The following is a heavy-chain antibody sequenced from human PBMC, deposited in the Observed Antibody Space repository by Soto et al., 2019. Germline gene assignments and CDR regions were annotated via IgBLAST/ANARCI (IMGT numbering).Heavy chain of an antibody. CDR2: TYTSDSA. J-gene: IGHJ6*02. CDR1: GFIASTSY. CDR3: ARGRYYGSVSMDV. D-gene: IGHD3-10*01. V-gene: IGHV3-66*01. Sequence: PGGSLRLSCAASGFIASTSYIFWVRHAPGKGLEWVATTYTSDSADYADSVKGRFTSSRDDSKNTLYLQMNSLRAEDTAVYYCARGRYYGSVSMDVWGQGTTVTVSS.